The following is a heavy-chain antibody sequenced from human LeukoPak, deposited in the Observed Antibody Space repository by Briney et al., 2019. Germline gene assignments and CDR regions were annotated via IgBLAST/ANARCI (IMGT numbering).Heavy chain of an antibody. D-gene: IGHD5-18*01. CDR1: GFTFSSYW. CDR2: INGDGRNI. V-gene: IGHV3-74*01. CDR3: AKDRRGYSYGYEVFDY. J-gene: IGHJ4*02. Sequence: GGSLRLSCVASGFTFSSYWMHWVRQDPRKGLVWVSRINGDGRNINYADSVRGRFTISRDNAKNTLYLQMNSLRAEDTAVYYCAKDRRGYSYGYEVFDYWGQGTLVTVSS.